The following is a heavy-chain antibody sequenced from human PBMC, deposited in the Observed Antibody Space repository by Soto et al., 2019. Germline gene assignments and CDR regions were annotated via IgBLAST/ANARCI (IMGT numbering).Heavy chain of an antibody. D-gene: IGHD3-10*01. Sequence: SETLSLTCTVSGGSVSSGSYYWSWIRQPPGKGLEWIGYIYYSGSTNYNPSLKSRVTISVDTSKNQFSLKLSSVTAADTAVYYCAREIKTTMVRGVLANFDYWGQGTLVTVSS. CDR2: IYYSGST. J-gene: IGHJ4*02. V-gene: IGHV4-61*01. CDR1: GGSVSSGSYY. CDR3: AREIKTTMVRGVLANFDY.